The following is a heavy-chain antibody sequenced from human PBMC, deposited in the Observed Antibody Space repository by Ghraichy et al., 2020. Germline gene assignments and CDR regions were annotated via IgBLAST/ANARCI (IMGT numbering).Heavy chain of an antibody. CDR3: ARQGRDHDWYFDL. V-gene: IGHV4-39*01. CDR1: GGSISSSSYY. CDR2: IYYSAST. J-gene: IGHJ2*01. Sequence: SETALTCTVSGGSISSSSYYWGWIRQPPGKGLEWIGSIYYSASTYYNPSLKSRVTISVDTTKNQFSLKLSSVTAADTAVYYCARQGRDHDWYFDLWGRGTLVTVSS.